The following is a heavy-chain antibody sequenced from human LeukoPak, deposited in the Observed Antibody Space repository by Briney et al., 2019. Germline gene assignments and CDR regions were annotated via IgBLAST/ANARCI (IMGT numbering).Heavy chain of an antibody. CDR3: ARLECSSTTCPFAY. CDR1: GYSFTTNW. Sequence: ESLKISCKGSGYSFTTNWVGWVRQMPGKGLESMGIIFPGDSDTRYTPSFQGQVIISADKSTGTVYLQWTSLKASDTAIYYCARLECSSTTCPFAYWGQGTLVTVSS. J-gene: IGHJ4*02. D-gene: IGHD2-2*01. V-gene: IGHV5-51*01. CDR2: IFPGDSDT.